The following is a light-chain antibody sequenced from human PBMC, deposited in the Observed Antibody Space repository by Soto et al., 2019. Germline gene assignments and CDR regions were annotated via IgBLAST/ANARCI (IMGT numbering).Light chain of an antibody. Sequence: DIQMTQSPSSLSASVGDRVTITCQASHDISNSLNWYQQKPGKAPKLLIYDASNLETGVPSRFSGSGSGTDFTFTISSLRPEDIATYYCQQYDNLPITFGQGTKVDIK. J-gene: IGKJ1*01. CDR2: DAS. CDR3: QQYDNLPIT. CDR1: HDISNS. V-gene: IGKV1-33*01.